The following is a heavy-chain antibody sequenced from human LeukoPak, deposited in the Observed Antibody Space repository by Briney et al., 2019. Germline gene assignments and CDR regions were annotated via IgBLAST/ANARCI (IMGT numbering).Heavy chain of an antibody. V-gene: IGHV3-23*01. CDR3: AKEYCSSTSCYPNAEYFQH. CDR1: GFTFSSYA. CDR2: ISGSGGST. J-gene: IGHJ1*01. D-gene: IGHD2-2*01. Sequence: GGSLRLSCAASGFTFSSYAMSWVRQAPGKGLEWVSAISGSGGSTYYADSVKGRFTISRDNSKNTLYLQMNSLRAEDTAVYYCAKEYCSSTSCYPNAEYFQHWGQGTLVTVSS.